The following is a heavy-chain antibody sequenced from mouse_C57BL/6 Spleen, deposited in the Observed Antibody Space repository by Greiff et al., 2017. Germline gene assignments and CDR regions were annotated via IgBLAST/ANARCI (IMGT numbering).Heavy chain of an antibody. V-gene: IGHV5-9-1*02. CDR3: TSYYGNDYAMDY. D-gene: IGHD2-1*01. J-gene: IGHJ4*01. CDR2: ISSGGDYI. Sequence: EVKVVESGAGLVKPGGSLKLSCAASGFTFSSYAMSWVRQTPEKMLEWVAYISSGGDYIYYADTVKGRFTISRDKARNNLYLQMSSLKSEDTAMYYCTSYYGNDYAMDYWGQGTSVTVSS. CDR1: GFTFSSYA.